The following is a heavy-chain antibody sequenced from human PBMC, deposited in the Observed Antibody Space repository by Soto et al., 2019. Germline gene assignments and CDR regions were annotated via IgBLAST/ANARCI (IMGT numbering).Heavy chain of an antibody. Sequence: GASVKVSCKASGYTFTSYGISWVRQAPGQGLEWMGWISAYNGNTNYAQKLQGRVTMTTDTSTSTAYMELRSLRSDDTAVYYCARDLTTAASYYYYGMDVWGQGTTVTVSS. CDR3: ARDLTTAASYYYYGMDV. J-gene: IGHJ6*02. CDR1: GYTFTSYG. V-gene: IGHV1-18*01. D-gene: IGHD6-13*01. CDR2: ISAYNGNT.